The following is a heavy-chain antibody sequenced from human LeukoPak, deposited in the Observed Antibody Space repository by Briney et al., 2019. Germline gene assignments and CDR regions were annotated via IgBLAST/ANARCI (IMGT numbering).Heavy chain of an antibody. CDR1: GFTVSSNY. J-gene: IGHJ4*02. CDR3: ARTSYDFWSGYYKGFGY. CDR2: IYSGGST. V-gene: IGHV3-66*01. Sequence: GGSLRLSCAASGFTVSSNYMSWVRQAPGKGLEWVSVIYSGGSTYYADSVKGRFTISRDNSKNTLYLQMNSLRAEDTAVYYCARTSYDFWSGYYKGFGYWGQGTLVTVSS. D-gene: IGHD3-3*01.